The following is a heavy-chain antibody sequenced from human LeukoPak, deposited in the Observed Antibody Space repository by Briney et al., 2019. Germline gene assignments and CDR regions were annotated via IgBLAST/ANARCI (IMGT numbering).Heavy chain of an antibody. D-gene: IGHD6-13*01. Sequence: RASVKVSCKASGYTFTGYYMHWVRQAPGQGLEWMGWINPNSGGTNYAQKFQGRVTMTRDTSTSTAYMELSRLRSDDTAVYYCARFPHSVQQLDPSWYFDYWGQGTLVTVSS. V-gene: IGHV1-2*02. CDR2: INPNSGGT. CDR3: ARFPHSVQQLDPSWYFDY. J-gene: IGHJ4*02. CDR1: GYTFTGYY.